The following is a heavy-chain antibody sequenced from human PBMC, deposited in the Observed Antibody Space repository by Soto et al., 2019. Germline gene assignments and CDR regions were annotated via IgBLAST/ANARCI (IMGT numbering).Heavy chain of an antibody. V-gene: IGHV4-39*02. CDR3: ARDVDTAMVTPPYYYYYYGMDV. D-gene: IGHD5-18*01. CDR2: IYSSGNT. J-gene: IGHJ6*02. CDR1: GGSSSSTSYY. Sequence: SETLSLTCTVSGGSSSSTSYYWGWIRQPPGKGLEWIGSIYSSGNTYYNPSLKSRVTISVDTSKSHLSLKLSSVTAADTAVYYCARDVDTAMVTPPYYYYYYGMDVWGQGTMVTVSS.